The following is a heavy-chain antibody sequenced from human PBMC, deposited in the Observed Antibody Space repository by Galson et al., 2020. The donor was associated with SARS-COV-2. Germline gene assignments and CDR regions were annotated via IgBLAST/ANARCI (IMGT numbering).Heavy chain of an antibody. V-gene: IGHV4-39*07. Sequence: SETLSLTCTVSGGSISSSSYYWSWIRQPPGKGLEWIGEINHSGSTNYNPSLKSRVTISVDTSKNQFSLKLSSVTAADTAVYYCARVHPPRMQRALRHYYYMDVWGKGTTVTVSS. CDR2: INHSGST. CDR3: ARVHPPRMQRALRHYYYMDV. J-gene: IGHJ6*03. CDR1: GGSISSSSYY.